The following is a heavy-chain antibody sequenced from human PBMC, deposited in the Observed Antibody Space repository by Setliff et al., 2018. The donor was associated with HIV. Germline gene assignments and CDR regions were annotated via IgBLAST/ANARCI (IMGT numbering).Heavy chain of an antibody. J-gene: IGHJ4*02. D-gene: IGHD3-22*01. Sequence: SETLSLTCSVSGYSINNGYYWGWIRQPPGKGLEWVATIYQTGNTYYSPSLKSRVTVSMDMSRNQFSVKLNSATAADTAVYYCARQAWHYDRDGYFIDYWGQGKLVTVSS. V-gene: IGHV4-38-2*02. CDR2: IYQTGNT. CDR3: ARQAWHYDRDGYFIDY. CDR1: GYSINNGYY.